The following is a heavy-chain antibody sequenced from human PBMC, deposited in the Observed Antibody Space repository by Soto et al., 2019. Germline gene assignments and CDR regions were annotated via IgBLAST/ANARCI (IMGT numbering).Heavy chain of an antibody. D-gene: IGHD1-7*01. CDR1: GGSISRYY. CDR2: IYTSGST. J-gene: IGHJ5*02. Sequence: PSETLSLTCTVYGGSISRYYWSWIRQPAGKGLEWIGRIYTSGSTNYNPSLKSRVTMSVDTSKNQFSLKLSAVTAADTAVYYCARNRNYSWFDPWGQGTLVTVSS. V-gene: IGHV4-4*07. CDR3: ARNRNYSWFDP.